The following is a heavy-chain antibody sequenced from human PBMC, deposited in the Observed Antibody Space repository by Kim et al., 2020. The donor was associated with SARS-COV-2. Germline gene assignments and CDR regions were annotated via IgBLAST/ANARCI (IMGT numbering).Heavy chain of an antibody. J-gene: IGHJ3*02. V-gene: IGHV3-53*04. D-gene: IGHD3-3*01. CDR1: GFTVSSNY. CDR3: ARWAWRDAFDI. CDR2: IYSGGST. Sequence: GGSLRLSCAASGFTVSSNYMSWVRQAPGKGLEWVSVIYSGGSTYYKDSVKGRLTISRHNSKNTLYLQMNSLRAEDTAVYYCARWAWRDAFDIWGQGTMVTVSS.